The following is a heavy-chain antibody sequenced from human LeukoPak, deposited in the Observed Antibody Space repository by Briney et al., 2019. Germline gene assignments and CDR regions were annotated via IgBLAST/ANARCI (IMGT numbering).Heavy chain of an antibody. CDR2: INPNSGGT. Sequence: GASVKVSCKASGYTFTGYYMHWVRQAPGQGLEWMGWINPNSGGTNYAQKFQSRVTMTRDTSISTAYMELSRLRSDDTAVYYCASEYCSSTSCYFNYWGQGTLVTVSS. V-gene: IGHV1-2*02. J-gene: IGHJ4*02. CDR3: ASEYCSSTSCYFNY. CDR1: GYTFTGYY. D-gene: IGHD2-2*01.